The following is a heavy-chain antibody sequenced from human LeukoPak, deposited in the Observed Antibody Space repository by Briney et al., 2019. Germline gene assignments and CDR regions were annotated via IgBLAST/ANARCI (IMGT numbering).Heavy chain of an antibody. CDR1: GGTFSSYA. D-gene: IGHD2-15*01. Sequence: ASVKVSCKASGGTFSSYAISWVRQAPGQGLEWMGGIIPIFGTANYAQKFQGGVTITADKSTSTAYMELSSLRSEDTAVYYCAREVDIEKATHYYYYMDVWGKGTTVTVSS. V-gene: IGHV1-69*06. CDR3: AREVDIEKATHYYYYMDV. J-gene: IGHJ6*03. CDR2: IIPIFGTA.